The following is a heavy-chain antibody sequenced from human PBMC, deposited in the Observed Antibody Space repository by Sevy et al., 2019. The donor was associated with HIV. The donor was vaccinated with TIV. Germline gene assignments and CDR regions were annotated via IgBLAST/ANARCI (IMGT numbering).Heavy chain of an antibody. D-gene: IGHD3-22*01. CDR3: ARDYGGYDNWFDP. V-gene: IGHV1-3*01. Sequence: ASVKVSCKASGYTFTSYAMHWVRQAPGQRLEWMGWINAGNGNTKYSQKFQGRVTITRDTHASTAYMELSSLRSEDTTVYDCARDYGGYDNWFDPWGQGTLVTVSS. CDR2: INAGNGNT. CDR1: GYTFTSYA. J-gene: IGHJ5*02.